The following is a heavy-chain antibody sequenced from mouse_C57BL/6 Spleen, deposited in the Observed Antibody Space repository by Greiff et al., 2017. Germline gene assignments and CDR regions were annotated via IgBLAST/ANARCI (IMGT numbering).Heavy chain of an antibody. D-gene: IGHD2-1*01. V-gene: IGHV1-55*01. J-gene: IGHJ1*03. CDR2: IYPGSGST. CDR3: ARKGIYYGNHWYFDV. CDR1: GYTFTSYW. Sequence: QVQLQQPGAELVKPGASVKMSCKASGYTFTSYWITWVKQRPGQGLEWIGDIYPGSGSTNYNEKFKSKATLTVDTSSSTAYMQLSSLTSEDSAVYYCARKGIYYGNHWYFDVWGTGTTVTVSS.